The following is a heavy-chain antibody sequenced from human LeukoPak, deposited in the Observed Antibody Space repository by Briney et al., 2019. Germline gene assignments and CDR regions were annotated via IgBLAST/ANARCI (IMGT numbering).Heavy chain of an antibody. J-gene: IGHJ4*02. V-gene: IGHV1-2*02. D-gene: IGHD5-12*01. Sequence: ASVTVSFTSSVSTFFDYYLYWGRQAPGQGLEWRGWLNPRSGVTNYPQKFQARATMTRDTSINTAYMEVSRLRSDDTAVYYCARDHRRGSTGYDMPADWGEGTLVTVSS. CDR3: ARDHRRGSTGYDMPAD. CDR2: LNPRSGVT. CDR1: VSTFFDYY.